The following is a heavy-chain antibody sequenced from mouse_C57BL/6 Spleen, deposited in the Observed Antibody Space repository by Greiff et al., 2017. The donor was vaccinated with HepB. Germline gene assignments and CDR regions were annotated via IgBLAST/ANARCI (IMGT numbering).Heavy chain of an antibody. D-gene: IGHD2-2*01. V-gene: IGHV5-16*01. J-gene: IGHJ4*01. CDR2: INYDGSST. CDR3: ARVGYPYYAMDY. Sequence: EVQLKESEGGLVQPGSSMKLSCTASGFTFSDYYMAWVRQVPEKGLEWVANINYDGSSTYYLDSLKSRFIISRDNAKNILYLQMSSLKSEDTATYYCARVGYPYYAMDYWGQGTSVTVSS. CDR1: GFTFSDYY.